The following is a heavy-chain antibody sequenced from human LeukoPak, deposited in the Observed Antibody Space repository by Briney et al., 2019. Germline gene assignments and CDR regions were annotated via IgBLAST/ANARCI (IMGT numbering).Heavy chain of an antibody. J-gene: IGHJ3*02. CDR2: IYPGDSDT. D-gene: IGHD5-24*01. V-gene: IGHV5-51*01. Sequence: GESLKISCQGSGYSFTSYWIGWVRQMPGKGLEWMGIIYPGDSDTRYSPSFQGQVTISADKSISTAYLQWSSLKASDTAMYYCAVLGRDGNREKDAFDIWGQGTMVTVSS. CDR3: AVLGRDGNREKDAFDI. CDR1: GYSFTSYW.